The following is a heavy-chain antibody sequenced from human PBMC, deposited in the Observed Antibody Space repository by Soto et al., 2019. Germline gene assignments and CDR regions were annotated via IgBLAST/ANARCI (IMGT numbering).Heavy chain of an antibody. V-gene: IGHV4-30-2*01. CDR3: SRGGLLPDY. CDR2: ISHSGTT. Sequence: QLQLQESGSGLVKPSQTLSLTCAVSGGSISSGGHSWSWIRQPPGKGLEWIGYISHSGTTYYTPSRQHRVPLSVDRSTHPFSLTLSSVSAADTAGYYSSRGGLLPDYWGQGTLVTVSS. J-gene: IGHJ4*01. CDR1: GGSISSGGHS. D-gene: IGHD6-19*01.